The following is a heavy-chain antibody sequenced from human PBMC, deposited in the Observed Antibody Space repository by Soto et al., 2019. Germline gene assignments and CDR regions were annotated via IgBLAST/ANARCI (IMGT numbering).Heavy chain of an antibody. J-gene: IGHJ5*02. V-gene: IGHV1-3*01. CDR2: INAGNGNT. Sequence: QVQLVQSGAEVKKPGASVKVTCKASGYTFTKYAMHWVRQAPGQRLEWIGWINAGNGNTKYSQKFQGRVTITRDTSASTDYMELSSLRSDDTAVYYCARGEGYCSGGSCYRWFDPWGQGTLVTVSS. CDR1: GYTFTKYA. CDR3: ARGEGYCSGGSCYRWFDP. D-gene: IGHD2-15*01.